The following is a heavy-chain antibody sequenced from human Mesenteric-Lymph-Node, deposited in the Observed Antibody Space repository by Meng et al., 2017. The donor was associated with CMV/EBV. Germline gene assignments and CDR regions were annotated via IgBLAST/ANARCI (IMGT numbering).Heavy chain of an antibody. V-gene: IGHV4-59*01. J-gene: IGHJ4*02. D-gene: IGHD3-16*01. CDR2: IYNSGST. Sequence: GSLRLSCTVPGVSFIDYYWNWIRQPPGKGLEWIGYIYNSGSTNYNPSSRSRVTISVDMSKNQFSLKLNSVTAADTAVYYCARFRDSWGGGQQVPFDYWGQGTLVTVSS. CDR3: ARFRDSWGGGQQVPFDY. CDR1: GVSFIDYY.